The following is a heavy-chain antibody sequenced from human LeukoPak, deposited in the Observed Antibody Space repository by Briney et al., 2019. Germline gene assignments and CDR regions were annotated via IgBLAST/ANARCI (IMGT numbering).Heavy chain of an antibody. CDR1: GGTFSSYA. CDR3: ARVVIIGGLWVDY. V-gene: IGHV1-69*13. D-gene: IGHD3-3*01. J-gene: IGHJ4*02. CDR2: IIPIFGTA. Sequence: ASEKVSCKASGGTFSSYAISWVRQAPGQGLEWMGGIIPIFGTANYAQKFQGRVTITADESTSTAYMELSSLRSEDTAVYYCARVVIIGGLWVDYWGQGTLVTVSS.